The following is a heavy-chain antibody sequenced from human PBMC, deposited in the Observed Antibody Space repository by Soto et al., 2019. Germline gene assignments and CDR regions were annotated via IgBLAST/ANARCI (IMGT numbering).Heavy chain of an antibody. CDR1: GFTFRTYA. Sequence: HPGGSLRLSCAASGFTFRTYAMHWVRRAPGKGPEWLAFISYDGSSTYYDDSVKGRFTISRENSKNVLYLQMNSLRPEDTAIYYCAKDQSTGEIDYWGQGTLVTVSS. V-gene: IGHV3-30*18. J-gene: IGHJ4*02. CDR2: ISYDGSST. CDR3: AKDQSTGEIDY.